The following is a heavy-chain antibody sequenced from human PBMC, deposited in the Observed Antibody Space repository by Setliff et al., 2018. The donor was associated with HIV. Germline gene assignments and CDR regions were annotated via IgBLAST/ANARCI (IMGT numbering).Heavy chain of an antibody. CDR2: ISVYNGNT. V-gene: IGHV1-18*01. Sequence: GASVKVSCKASTYTFSSYVINWVRQAPGQGLEWMGRISVYNGNTIYAQKLQGRVIMTTDTSTSTAYMELRSLRSDDTAMYYCATQRDIVMVPGQGGFDIWAQGTMVT. CDR3: ATQRDIVMVPGQGGFDI. CDR1: TYTFSSYV. J-gene: IGHJ3*02. D-gene: IGHD2-2*01.